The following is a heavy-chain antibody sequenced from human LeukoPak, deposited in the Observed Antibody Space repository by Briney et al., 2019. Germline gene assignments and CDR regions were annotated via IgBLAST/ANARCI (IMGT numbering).Heavy chain of an antibody. CDR1: GFTFSSYT. J-gene: IGHJ4*02. Sequence: GGSLRLSCAASGFTFSSYTMNWVRQAPGKGLEWVSSITSSSNYIYYADSVKGRFTISRDNAKNSLYLQMNSLRAEDTAVYYCARVDFDIVVVPSDYWGQGTLVTVSS. D-gene: IGHD2-2*01. CDR3: ARVDFDIVVVPSDY. CDR2: ITSSSNYI. V-gene: IGHV3-21*01.